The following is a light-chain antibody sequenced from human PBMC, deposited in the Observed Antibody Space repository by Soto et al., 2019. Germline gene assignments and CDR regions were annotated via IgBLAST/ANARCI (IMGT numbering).Light chain of an antibody. Sequence: AIQLTQSPSSLSASVGDRVTITCRASQDMSSALVWYQQKPGKPPNLLIYDASSLESGVPSRFSGGGSGTVFTLTISSLQPEDFATYYCQQFNYYPSTFGQGTRLEIK. J-gene: IGKJ5*01. CDR2: DAS. V-gene: IGKV1D-13*01. CDR1: QDMSSA. CDR3: QQFNYYPST.